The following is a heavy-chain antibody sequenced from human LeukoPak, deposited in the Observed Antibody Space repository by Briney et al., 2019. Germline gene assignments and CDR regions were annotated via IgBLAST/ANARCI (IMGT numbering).Heavy chain of an antibody. J-gene: IGHJ5*02. D-gene: IGHD3-22*01. CDR3: ARGTDYYDSSGWLDP. CDR2: IHHSGST. V-gene: IGHV4-38-2*02. Sequence: SSETLSLTCTVSGDSISSGHYWDWIRQPPGRGLEWIGSIHHSGSTWYNPSLKSRVTISLDTSQTQISLRVTSVTAADTAVYYCARGTDYYDSSGWLDPWGQGTLVTVSS. CDR1: GDSISSGHY.